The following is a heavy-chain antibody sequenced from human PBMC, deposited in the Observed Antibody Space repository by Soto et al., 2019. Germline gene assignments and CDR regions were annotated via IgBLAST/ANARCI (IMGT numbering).Heavy chain of an antibody. V-gene: IGHV1-3*01. J-gene: IGHJ4*02. CDR3: ARAVAVPADFDY. CDR1: GYTFTSYA. Sequence: VASVKVSCKASGYTFTSYAMHWVRQAPGQRLEWMGWINAGNVNTKYSQKFQGRVTITRDTSASTAYLEVSSLRSEDTAVYYCARAVAVPADFDYWGQGTLVTVSS. CDR2: INAGNVNT. D-gene: IGHD6-19*01.